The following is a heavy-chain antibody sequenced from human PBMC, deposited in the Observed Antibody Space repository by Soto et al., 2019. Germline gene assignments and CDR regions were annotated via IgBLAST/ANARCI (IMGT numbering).Heavy chain of an antibody. CDR1: GFTFSSDD. CDR3: AKDTLGGSYYRVFQH. V-gene: IGHV3-9*01. J-gene: IGHJ1*01. D-gene: IGHD1-26*01. Sequence: PGGSLRLSCAAAGFTFSSDDMHWVRPAPGKGLEWVSGISWNSETIDYADSVKGRFTISRDNAKSSLFLQMNSLRPDDTALYYCAKDTLGGSYYRVFQHWGQGTLVTVSS. CDR2: ISWNSETI.